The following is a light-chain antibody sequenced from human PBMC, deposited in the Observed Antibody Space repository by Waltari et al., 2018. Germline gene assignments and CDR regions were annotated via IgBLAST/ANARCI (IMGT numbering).Light chain of an antibody. CDR2: AAS. V-gene: IGKV1D-12*01. J-gene: IGKJ3*01. Sequence: DIQMAQSPSSVSASVGDRVIITCRARQDITTCLAWYQQRPGQAPSLLISAASTLQSGVPGRFSGNGSVTEFSLTINSLQPEDYATYFCQQASSFPFTFGPGTKVDIK. CDR3: QQASSFPFT. CDR1: QDITTC.